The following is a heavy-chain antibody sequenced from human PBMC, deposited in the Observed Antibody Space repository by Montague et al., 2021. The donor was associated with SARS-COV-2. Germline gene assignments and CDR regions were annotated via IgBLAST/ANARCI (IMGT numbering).Heavy chain of an antibody. J-gene: IGHJ5*01. CDR3: ARHARGEGYTSWFDS. V-gene: IGHV4-59*01. Sequence: SETLSLTCSVSGTSITSYYWNWIRQPPGKGPEWIGYIYYTGSRKYNSSLKSRLTISVDTSKNQFSLKLSSVTAADTAVYYCARHARGEGYTSWFDSWGQGTLVTVSS. D-gene: IGHD5-24*01. CDR1: GTSITSYY. CDR2: IYYTGSR.